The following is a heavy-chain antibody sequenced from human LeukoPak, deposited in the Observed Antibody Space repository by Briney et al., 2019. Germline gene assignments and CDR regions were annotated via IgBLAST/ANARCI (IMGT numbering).Heavy chain of an antibody. J-gene: IGHJ3*02. V-gene: IGHV4-38-2*02. D-gene: IGHD3-10*01. CDR3: ARSDGYGLVGI. Sequence: SETLSLTCSVSGYSIGSGYYWGWIRQSPGKGLQWLGKIYHSGSTQTNPSLKSRVTISVDTPKNHFSLTLSSVTAADTAVYYCARSDGYGLVGIWGQGTMVTVSS. CDR2: IYHSGST. CDR1: GYSIGSGYY.